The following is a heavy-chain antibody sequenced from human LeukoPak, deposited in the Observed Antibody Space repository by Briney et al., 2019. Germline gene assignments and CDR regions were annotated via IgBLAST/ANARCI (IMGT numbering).Heavy chain of an antibody. CDR1: GYRFTYYH. CDR3: ATLMSHLDY. Sequence: ASVTVSCKAFGYRFTYYHMNWVRQAPGQGKEWMGWINTNSGDTNNAYKYQGRVTMTRDTTISTAYMELSRLRSDDTAVFYCATLMSHLDYWGQGTLVTVSS. J-gene: IGHJ4*02. D-gene: IGHD2-8*01. V-gene: IGHV1-2*02. CDR2: INTNSGDT.